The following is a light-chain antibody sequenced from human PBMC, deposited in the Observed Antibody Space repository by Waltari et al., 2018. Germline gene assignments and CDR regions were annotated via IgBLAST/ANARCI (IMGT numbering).Light chain of an antibody. J-gene: IGLJ2*01. V-gene: IGLV2-23*02. CDR2: DVN. CDR3: CSYAGDSTLI. Sequence: QSALTQPASVSGSPGQSITISCTGTSSNVGGYTLVSWYQQHPGKAPQLIIYDVNKRPSGISHRFSGCKSGNTASLTISGLQADDESDYYCCSYAGDSTLIFGGGTKLTVL. CDR1: SSNVGGYTL.